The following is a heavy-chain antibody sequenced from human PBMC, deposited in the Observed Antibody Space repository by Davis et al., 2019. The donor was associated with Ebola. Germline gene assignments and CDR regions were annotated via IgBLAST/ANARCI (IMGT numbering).Heavy chain of an antibody. CDR2: IYSGGST. CDR1: GFTVSSNY. J-gene: IGHJ4*02. D-gene: IGHD6-19*01. CDR3: ARVYSSGWYWDY. Sequence: GESLKISCAASGFTVSSNYMSWVRQAPGKGLEWVSVIYSGGSTYYADSVKGRFTISRDNSKNTLYLQMNSLRAEDTAVYYCARVYSSGWYWDYWGQGTLVTVSS. V-gene: IGHV3-66*01.